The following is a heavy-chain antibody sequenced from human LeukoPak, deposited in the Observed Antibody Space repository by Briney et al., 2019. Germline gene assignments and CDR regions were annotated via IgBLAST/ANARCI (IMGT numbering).Heavy chain of an antibody. D-gene: IGHD2-15*01. V-gene: IGHV1-3*01. CDR3: ARERTEAGATCYSH. Sequence: ASVKVSCKASGYTFSSYAMHWVRQVPGQRLEWMGWINAGNANTRYSQKFQGRFTITRDTSASTVYMELSSLRSEDTAVYYCARERTEAGATCYSHWGQGTLVTVSS. CDR2: INAGNANT. J-gene: IGHJ4*02. CDR1: GYTFSSYA.